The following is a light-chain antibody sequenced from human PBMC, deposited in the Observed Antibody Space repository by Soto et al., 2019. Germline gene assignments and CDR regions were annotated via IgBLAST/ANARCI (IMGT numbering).Light chain of an antibody. V-gene: IGKV1-33*01. CDR1: QDINNY. CDR2: DAS. J-gene: IGKJ5*01. Sequence: DIQMTQSPSSLSASVGDRVTITCQASQDINNYLNWYQQKPGKAPKLLIYDASNLETGVPSRFSGSGSGTDFTFTINSLQPEDTATYYCQQYDNLPITVGQGTRLEIK. CDR3: QQYDNLPIT.